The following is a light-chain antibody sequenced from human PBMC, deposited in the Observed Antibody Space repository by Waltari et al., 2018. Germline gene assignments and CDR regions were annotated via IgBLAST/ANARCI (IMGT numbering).Light chain of an antibody. CDR1: QSVLHSSNNKNY. J-gene: IGKJ4*01. CDR3: QQYYNAPLT. Sequence: DIVMTQSPDSLALSLGERAAINCKSSQSVLHSSNNKNYLAWYQQKPGQPPKLLIYWASTRESGVPDRCSGSGSGTDFTLTISSLQAEDVAVYYCQQYYNAPLTFGGGTKVEIK. V-gene: IGKV4-1*01. CDR2: WAS.